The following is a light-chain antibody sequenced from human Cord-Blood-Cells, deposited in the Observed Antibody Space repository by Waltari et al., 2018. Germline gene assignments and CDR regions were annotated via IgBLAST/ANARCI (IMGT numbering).Light chain of an antibody. V-gene: IGKV3-11*01. Sequence: ELVLTQSPATLSLSPGERATLSCRASPSVSSYLAWYQQKPGQAPRLLIYDASNRATGIPARCSGSGSGTDFTLTISSLEPEDFAVYYCQQRSNWPPITFGQGTRLEIK. CDR3: QQRSNWPPIT. J-gene: IGKJ5*01. CDR1: PSVSSY. CDR2: DAS.